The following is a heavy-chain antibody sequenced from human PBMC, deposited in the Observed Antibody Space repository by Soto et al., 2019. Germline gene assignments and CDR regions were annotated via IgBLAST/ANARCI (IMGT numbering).Heavy chain of an antibody. Sequence: GSLRLSCAASGFTFSSYSMNWVRQAPGKGLEWVSYISSSSSTIYYADSVKGRFTISRDNAKNSLYLQMNSLRDEDTAVYYCARERRRRDGYNEFDYWGQGTLVTVSS. CDR2: ISSSSSTI. V-gene: IGHV3-48*02. CDR1: GFTFSSYS. J-gene: IGHJ4*02. D-gene: IGHD5-12*01. CDR3: ARERRRRDGYNEFDY.